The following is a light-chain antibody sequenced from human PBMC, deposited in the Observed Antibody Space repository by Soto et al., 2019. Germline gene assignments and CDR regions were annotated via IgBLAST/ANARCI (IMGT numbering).Light chain of an antibody. CDR2: GAS. CDR3: QQYNGWPIT. CDR1: RSVGNN. Sequence: EIVITQSPGTLSVSPGERVTLSCRASRSVGNNLAWHQQKPGQAPRLLIYGASTRATGFPARFSGSGSGTEFTLTISSLQSEDFAVYYCQQYNGWPITFGQGTRLEI. J-gene: IGKJ5*01. V-gene: IGKV3-15*01.